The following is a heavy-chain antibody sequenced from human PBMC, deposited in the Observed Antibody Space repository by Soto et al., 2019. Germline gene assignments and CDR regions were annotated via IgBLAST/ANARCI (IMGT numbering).Heavy chain of an antibody. CDR3: ARDREGVGAGLF. CDR1: GFTFSSYS. V-gene: IGHV3-21*01. J-gene: IGHJ3*01. Sequence: EVQLVESGGGLVKPGGSLRHSCAASGFTFSSYSMNWVRQAPGKGLEWVSSISSSSNYIYYADSVKGRFTISRDNANNSLYLQMNSLRAEDTAVYYCARDREGVGAGLFWGQGTTVTVSS. D-gene: IGHD1-26*01. CDR2: ISSSSNYI.